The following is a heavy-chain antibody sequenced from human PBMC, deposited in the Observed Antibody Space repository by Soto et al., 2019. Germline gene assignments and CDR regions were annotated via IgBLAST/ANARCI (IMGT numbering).Heavy chain of an antibody. CDR2: FDYEHGET. J-gene: IGHJ1*01. Sequence: ASVKVSCKVSGYTLTELAMHWVRQAPGKGLEWMGGFDYEHGETIYAQKFQGRGTMTEDTYTDTAYMELSSLRSEDTAVYYCAAGGRAPLKRTSYDTLTGNLRVWYDPLKLLASWGQGTLVPVSS. D-gene: IGHD3-9*01. V-gene: IGHV1-24*01. CDR1: GYTLTELA. CDR3: AAGGRAPLKRTSYDTLTGNLRVWYDPLKLLAS.